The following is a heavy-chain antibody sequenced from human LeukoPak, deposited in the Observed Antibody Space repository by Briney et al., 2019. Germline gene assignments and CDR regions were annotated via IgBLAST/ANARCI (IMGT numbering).Heavy chain of an antibody. Sequence: SETLSLTCTISGGSISSDYWGWIRQPPGKGLEWIGNIYFGGSTYYNPSLKSRVTISVDTSKNQFSLKLSSVTAADTAVYYCASTYYYDSSGYYYDWYFDLWGRGTLVTVSS. CDR1: GGSISSDY. D-gene: IGHD3-22*01. V-gene: IGHV4-39*01. CDR2: IYFGGST. J-gene: IGHJ2*01. CDR3: ASTYYYDSSGYYYDWYFDL.